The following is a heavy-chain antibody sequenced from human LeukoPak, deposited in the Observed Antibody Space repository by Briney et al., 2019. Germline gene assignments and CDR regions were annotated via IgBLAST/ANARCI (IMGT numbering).Heavy chain of an antibody. J-gene: IGHJ4*02. CDR2: IWYDGSNK. Sequence: GRSLRLSCAASGFTFSSYGMHWVRQAPGKGLEWVAVIWYDGSNKYYADSVKGRFTISSDNSKNTLYLQMNSLRAEDTAVYYCARDVRYFDWLSLVDYWGQGTLVTVSS. CDR3: ARDVRYFDWLSLVDY. D-gene: IGHD3-9*01. CDR1: GFTFSSYG. V-gene: IGHV3-33*01.